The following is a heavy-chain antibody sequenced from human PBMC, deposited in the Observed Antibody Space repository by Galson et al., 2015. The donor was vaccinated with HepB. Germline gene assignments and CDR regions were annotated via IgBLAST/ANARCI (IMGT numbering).Heavy chain of an antibody. J-gene: IGHJ3*02. CDR2: IYYSGST. CDR3: ARLDHYGSGSYYNADAFDI. CDR1: Y. V-gene: IGHV4-30-4*01. D-gene: IGHD3-10*01. Sequence: YWSWIRQPPGKGLEWIGYIYYSGSTYYNPSLKSRVTISVDTSKNQFSLKLSSVTAADTAVYYCARLDHYGSGSYYNADAFDIWGQGTMVTVSS.